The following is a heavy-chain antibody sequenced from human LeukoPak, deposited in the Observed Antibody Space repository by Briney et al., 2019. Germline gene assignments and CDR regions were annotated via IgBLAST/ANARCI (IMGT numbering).Heavy chain of an antibody. Sequence: GGSLRLSCAASGFTFSSSWMHWVRQAPGKGLVWVSLITRDGSSTTYADSVKGRFTTSRDNAKNTLYLQMDSLRDDDTAVYYCARDPGYESWSPFWGGMDVWGNGTTVIVSS. V-gene: IGHV3-74*01. D-gene: IGHD3-16*01. CDR1: GFTFSSSW. CDR2: ITRDGSST. J-gene: IGHJ6*04. CDR3: ARDPGYESWSPFWGGMDV.